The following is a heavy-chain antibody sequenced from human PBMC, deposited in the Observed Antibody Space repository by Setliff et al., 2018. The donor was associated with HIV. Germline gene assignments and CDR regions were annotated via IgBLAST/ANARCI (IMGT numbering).Heavy chain of an antibody. V-gene: IGHV4-39*01. CDR1: GASIGRRSDY. Sequence: ETLSLTCTVSGASIGRRSDYWVWIRQPPGKGLEWIGTIYYGGSTYYNPSLKSRVTISVDTSKNQFSLKLSSVTAADTAVYYCATGPYGSGSYTKFDYWGQGTLVTVSS. CDR3: ATGPYGSGSYTKFDY. CDR2: IYYGGST. D-gene: IGHD3-10*01. J-gene: IGHJ4*02.